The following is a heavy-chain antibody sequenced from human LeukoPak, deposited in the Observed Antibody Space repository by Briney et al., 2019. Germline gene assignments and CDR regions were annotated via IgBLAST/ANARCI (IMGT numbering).Heavy chain of an antibody. CDR3: ARGAAITMIVVVIRYYFDY. CDR2: ISGSGGST. CDR1: GFTFGSYA. V-gene: IGHV3-23*01. Sequence: PGGSLRLSCAASGFTFGSYAMSWVRQAPGKGLEWVSAISGSGGSTYYADSVKGRFTISRDNSKNTLYLQMNSLRAEDTAVYYCARGAAITMIVVVIRYYFDYWGQGTLVTVSS. D-gene: IGHD3-22*01. J-gene: IGHJ4*02.